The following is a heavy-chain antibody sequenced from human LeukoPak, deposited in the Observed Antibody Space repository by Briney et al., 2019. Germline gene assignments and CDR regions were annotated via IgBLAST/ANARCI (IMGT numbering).Heavy chain of an antibody. J-gene: IGHJ4*02. D-gene: IGHD4-17*01. CDR1: GXTVSSNY. CDR3: ARVTDGDYPDY. CDR2: VYIGDST. V-gene: IGHV3-66*01. Sequence: PGGSLRLSCAASGXTVSSNYVTWVRQAPGKGLEWVSLVYIGDSTFYADSVKGRFTISRDSSKNTLYLQMNSLRDEDTAVYYCARVTDGDYPDYWGQGTLVTVSS.